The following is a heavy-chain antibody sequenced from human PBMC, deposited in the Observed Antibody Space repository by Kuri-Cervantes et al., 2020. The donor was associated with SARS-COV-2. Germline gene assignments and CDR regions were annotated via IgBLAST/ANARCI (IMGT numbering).Heavy chain of an antibody. J-gene: IGHJ6*02. V-gene: IGHV3-23*01. CDR2: VSGSGSKT. CDR1: GFTFDNYA. Sequence: GESLKISCAASGFTFDNYAMSWVRQTPGKGLEWVSAVSGSGSKTHYVDSVKGRFTISRDNSKNMLYLQMNSLRAEDTAVYYCAKDPLGYCSSTSCYEPAYYYYYGMDVWGQGTTVTVSS. D-gene: IGHD2-2*01. CDR3: AKDPLGYCSSTSCYEPAYYYYYGMDV.